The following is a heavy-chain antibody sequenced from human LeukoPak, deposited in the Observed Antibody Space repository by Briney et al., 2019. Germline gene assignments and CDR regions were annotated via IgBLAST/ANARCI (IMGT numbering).Heavy chain of an antibody. CDR1: GFTFSSYA. CDR2: ISDSGGST. Sequence: GGSLRLSCAASGFTFSSYAMSWVRQAPGKGLEWVSAISDSGGSTYYADSVKGRFTISRDNSKNTLYLQMNSLRAEDTAVYYCAKAGSSSWLNWFDPWGQGTLVTVSS. CDR3: AKAGSSSWLNWFDP. J-gene: IGHJ5*02. D-gene: IGHD6-13*01. V-gene: IGHV3-23*01.